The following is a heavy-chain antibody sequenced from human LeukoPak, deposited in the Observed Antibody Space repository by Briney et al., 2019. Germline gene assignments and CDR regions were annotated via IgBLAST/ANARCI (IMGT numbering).Heavy chain of an antibody. Sequence: GASVKVSCKASGYTFTNYDINWVRQAPGQGLEWMGWISTYNGDTNYAQNLQGRVTMTTDTSTSTAYMELRSLISDDTAVYFCARGRDYGDPWGQGTLVTVSS. CDR2: ISTYNGDT. CDR1: GYTFTNYD. V-gene: IGHV1-18*01. J-gene: IGHJ5*02. CDR3: ARGRDYGDP. D-gene: IGHD4-17*01.